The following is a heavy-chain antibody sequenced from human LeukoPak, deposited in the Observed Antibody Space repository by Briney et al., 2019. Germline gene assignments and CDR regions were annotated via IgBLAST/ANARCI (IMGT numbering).Heavy chain of an antibody. Sequence: QAGGSLRLSCAASGFTFSSYAMHWVRQAPGKGLEWVAVISYDGSNKYYADSVKGRFTISRDNSKNTLYLQMNSLRAEDTAVYYCARDPPSNYDSSGFLDYWGQGTLVTVSS. CDR2: ISYDGSNK. CDR1: GFTFSSYA. J-gene: IGHJ4*02. V-gene: IGHV3-30*04. D-gene: IGHD3-22*01. CDR3: ARDPPSNYDSSGFLDY.